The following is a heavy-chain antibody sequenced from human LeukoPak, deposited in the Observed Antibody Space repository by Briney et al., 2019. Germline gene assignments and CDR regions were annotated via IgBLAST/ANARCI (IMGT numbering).Heavy chain of an antibody. CDR2: VYYSGNT. Sequence: SETLSLTCTVSGGSITSSSYYWGWIRQPPGKGLEWIGSVYYSGNTYYNSSLKSRVTISVDTSKNQFSLKLSSVTAADTAVYYCARNYDFWSGYYYWGQGTLVTVSS. V-gene: IGHV4-39*07. CDR1: GGSITSSSYY. CDR3: ARNYDFWSGYYY. J-gene: IGHJ4*02. D-gene: IGHD3-3*01.